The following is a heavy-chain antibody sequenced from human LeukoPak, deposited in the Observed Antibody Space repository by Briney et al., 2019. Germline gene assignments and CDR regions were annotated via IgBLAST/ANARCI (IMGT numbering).Heavy chain of an antibody. CDR1: GFTFSSYA. CDR2: ISASGGST. CDR3: ARDRSYGDFGGGVYYYYGMDV. Sequence: GGSLRLSCAASGFTFSSYAMSWVRQAPGKGLEWVSAISASGGSTYYADSVKGRFTISRDNAKNSLYLQMNSLRAEDTAVYYCARDRSYGDFGGGVYYYYGMDVWGQGTTVTVSS. V-gene: IGHV3-23*01. J-gene: IGHJ6*02. D-gene: IGHD4-17*01.